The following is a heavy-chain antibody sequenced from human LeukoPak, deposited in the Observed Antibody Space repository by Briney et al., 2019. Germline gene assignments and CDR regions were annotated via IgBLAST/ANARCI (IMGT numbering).Heavy chain of an antibody. CDR3: ARAPSSIAVAGALSFDY. Sequence: SETLSLTCTVSGGSMSSNSYYWGWIRQPPGKGLEWIGSIYYGGSTYYNPSLKSRVTISVDTSKNQFSLKLSSVTAADTAVYYCARAPSSIAVAGALSFDYWGQGTLVTVSS. J-gene: IGHJ4*02. CDR1: GGSMSSNSYY. CDR2: IYYGGST. D-gene: IGHD6-19*01. V-gene: IGHV4-39*07.